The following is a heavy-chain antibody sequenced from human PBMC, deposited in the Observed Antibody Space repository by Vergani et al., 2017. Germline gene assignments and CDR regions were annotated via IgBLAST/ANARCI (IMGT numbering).Heavy chain of an antibody. CDR3: AGESCTSTGGDRRSEFDP. CDR1: GFTFSDYY. CDR2: ISSSSSYT. D-gene: IGHD2-2*01. V-gene: IGHV3-11*05. Sequence: QVQLVESGGGLVKPGGSLRLSCAASGFTFSDYYMSWIRQAPGKGLEWVSYISSSSSYTNYADSVKGRFTISRDNAKNSLYLQMNSLRAEDTAVYYCAGESCTSTGGDRRSEFDPWGQGTLVTVSS. J-gene: IGHJ5*02.